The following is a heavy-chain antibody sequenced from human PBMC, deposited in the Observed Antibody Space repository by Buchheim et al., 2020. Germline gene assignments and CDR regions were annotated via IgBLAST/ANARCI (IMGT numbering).Heavy chain of an antibody. CDR2: IYYSGST. V-gene: IGHV4-59*01. J-gene: IGHJ4*02. CDR1: GGSISSYY. D-gene: IGHD1-26*01. CDR3: ARILVGATRGWYFDY. Sequence: QVQLQESGPGLVKPSETLSLTCTVPGGSISSYYWSWIRQPPGKGLEWIGYIYYSGSTNYNPSLKSRVTISVDTPKNQFSLKLSSVTAAETAVYYCARILVGATRGWYFDYWGQGTL.